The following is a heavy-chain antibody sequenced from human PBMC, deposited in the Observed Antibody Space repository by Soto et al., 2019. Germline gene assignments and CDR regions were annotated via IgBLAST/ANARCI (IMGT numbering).Heavy chain of an antibody. D-gene: IGHD2-8*01. J-gene: IGHJ5*02. CDR1: GYSISSGYY. CDR3: AKSLYCTNGVCSNWFDP. V-gene: IGHV4-38-2*01. Sequence: NPSETLSLTCAVSGYSISSGYYWGWIRQPPGKGLEWIGSIYHSGSTYYNPSLKSRVTISVDTSKNQFSLKLSSVTAADTAVYYCAKSLYCTNGVCSNWFDPWGQGTLVTVSS. CDR2: IYHSGST.